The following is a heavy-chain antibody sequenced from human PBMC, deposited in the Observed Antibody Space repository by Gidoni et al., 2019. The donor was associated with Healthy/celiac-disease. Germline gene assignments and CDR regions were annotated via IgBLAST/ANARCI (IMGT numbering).Heavy chain of an antibody. CDR2: INHSGST. Sequence: QVQLQQWGAGLLKPSETLSLTCAVYGGSFSGYYWSWIRQPPGQGLEWIGEINHSGSTNYNPSLKSRVTISVDTSKNQFSLKLSSVTAADTAVYYCARGPEVGEWLWTNYYYGMDVWGQGTTVTVSS. V-gene: IGHV4-34*01. D-gene: IGHD3-3*01. J-gene: IGHJ6*02. CDR1: GGSFSGYY. CDR3: ARGPEVGEWLWTNYYYGMDV.